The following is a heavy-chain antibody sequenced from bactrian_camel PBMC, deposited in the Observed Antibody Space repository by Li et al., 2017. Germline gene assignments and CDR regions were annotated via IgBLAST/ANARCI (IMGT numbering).Heavy chain of an antibody. CDR3: AADSRERGWCTLGAPLLY. V-gene: IGHV3-3*01. CDR2: VYLRDGST. CDR1: GRTYC. J-gene: IGHJ4*01. Sequence: HVQLVESGGGSVQAGGSLQLACVASGRTYCMGWFRSAPGKEREGVVGVYLRDGSTYYTESVKGRFTASQDNAKNTLCLQMNSLTPEDSGTYYCAADSRERGWCTLGAPLLYSGQGTQVTVS. D-gene: IGHD6*01.